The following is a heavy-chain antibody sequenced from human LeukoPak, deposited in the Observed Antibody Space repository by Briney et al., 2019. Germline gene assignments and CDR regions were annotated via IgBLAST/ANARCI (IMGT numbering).Heavy chain of an antibody. D-gene: IGHD4-11*01. V-gene: IGHV1-2*02. CDR2: INPNSGGT. CDR1: GYAFTGYY. Sequence: GASVKVSCKASGYAFTGYYMHWVRQAPGQGLEWMGWINPNSGGTNYAQKFQVRVTMTRDTSISTAYMELSTLRSDDTAVYYCARDLDSNHGGGFDYWGQGTLVTVSS. J-gene: IGHJ4*02. CDR3: ARDLDSNHGGGFDY.